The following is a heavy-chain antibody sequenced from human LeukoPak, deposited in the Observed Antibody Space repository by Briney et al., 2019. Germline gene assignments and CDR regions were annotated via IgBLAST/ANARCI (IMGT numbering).Heavy chain of an antibody. V-gene: IGHV3-48*01. CDR3: ARDGTYSSSADAFDI. J-gene: IGHJ3*02. CDR1: GFTFSSYS. Sequence: GGSLRLSCAASGFTFSSYSMNWVRQAPGKGLEWVSYTSSSSSTIYYADSVKGRFTISRDNAKNSLYLQMNSLRAEDTAVYYCARDGTYSSSADAFDIWGQGTMVTVSS. D-gene: IGHD6-13*01. CDR2: TSSSSSTI.